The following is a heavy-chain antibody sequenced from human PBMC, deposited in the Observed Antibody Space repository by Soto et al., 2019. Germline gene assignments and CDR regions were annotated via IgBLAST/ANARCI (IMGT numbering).Heavy chain of an antibody. J-gene: IGHJ4*02. CDR3: ARDLGGSYYAPVDY. CDR1: GYTFPSYG. CDR2: ISAYNGNT. Sequence: QVQLVQSGAEVKKPGASVKVSCKASGYTFPSYGISWVRQAPGQGLEWMGWISAYNGNTKYAQKLQGRVTMTTDTXASTAYMELRSLRSDDTAVYYCARDLGGSYYAPVDYWGQGTLVTVSS. D-gene: IGHD1-26*01. V-gene: IGHV1-18*01.